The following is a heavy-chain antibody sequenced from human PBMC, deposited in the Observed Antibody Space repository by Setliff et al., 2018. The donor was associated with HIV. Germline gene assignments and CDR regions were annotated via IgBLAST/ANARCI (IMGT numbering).Heavy chain of an antibody. CDR1: EYNFPKYS. J-gene: IGHJ3*01. CDR2: INGGNGNT. Sequence: ASVKVSCKASEYNFPKYSMHWVRQAPGQSLEWMGWINGGNGNTKYSQKFLARVTFTRDTSASTAYMELSSLRSEDTAVYYCARERRGCTSNSCYVDAFDLWGQGTMVTVSS. V-gene: IGHV1-3*01. CDR3: ARERRGCTSNSCYVDAFDL. D-gene: IGHD2-2*01.